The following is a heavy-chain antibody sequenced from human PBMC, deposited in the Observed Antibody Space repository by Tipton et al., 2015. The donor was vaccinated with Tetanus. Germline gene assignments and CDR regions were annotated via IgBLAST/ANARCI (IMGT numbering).Heavy chain of an antibody. Sequence: SLRLSCAASGFTFSSYGMHWVRQAPGKGLEWVAVIWYDGSNKYYADSVKGRFTISRDNSKNTLYLQMNSLRAEDTAVYYCARPYGTCSSTSCYYYGMDVWGQGATVTVSS. V-gene: IGHV3-33*01. D-gene: IGHD2-2*01. CDR2: IWYDGSNK. CDR1: GFTFSSYG. CDR3: ARPYGTCSSTSCYYYGMDV. J-gene: IGHJ6*02.